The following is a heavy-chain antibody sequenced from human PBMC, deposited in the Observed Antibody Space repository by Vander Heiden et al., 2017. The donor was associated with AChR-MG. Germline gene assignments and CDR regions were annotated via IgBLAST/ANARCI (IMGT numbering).Heavy chain of an antibody. D-gene: IGHD6-6*01. V-gene: IGHV3-33*01. CDR3: AREGSSSSTYYYYYYYMDV. CDR1: GFTFSSYG. Sequence: QVQLVESGGGVVQPGRSLRLSCAASGFTFSSYGMHWVRQAPGKGLEWVAVIWYDGSNKYYADSVKGRFTISRDNSKNTLYLQMNSLRAEDTAVYYCAREGSSSSTYYYYYYYMDVWGKGTTVTVSS. J-gene: IGHJ6*03. CDR2: IWYDGSNK.